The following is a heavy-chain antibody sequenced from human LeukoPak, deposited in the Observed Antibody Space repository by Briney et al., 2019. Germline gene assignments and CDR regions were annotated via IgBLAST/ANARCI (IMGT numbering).Heavy chain of an antibody. D-gene: IGHD3-22*01. CDR1: GFTFSSYA. V-gene: IGHV3-30*04. CDR2: ISYDGSNK. J-gene: IGHJ4*02. Sequence: GGSLRLSCAASGFTFSSYAMHWVRQAPGKGLEWVAVISYDGSNKYYADSVKGRFTISRDNSKNTLYLQMNSLRAEDTAVYYCARDRDYYDSSNFDYWGQGTLVIVSS. CDR3: ARDRDYYDSSNFDY.